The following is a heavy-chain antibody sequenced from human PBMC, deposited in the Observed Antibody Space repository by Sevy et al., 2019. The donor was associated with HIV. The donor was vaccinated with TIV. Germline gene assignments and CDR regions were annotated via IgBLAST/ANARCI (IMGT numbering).Heavy chain of an antibody. J-gene: IGHJ4*02. Sequence: GGSLRLSCAASGFTFSTHAMHWVRQAPGKGLEWVAAISYDGKNKYYADSVKGQLTILRDDSKNTLFLQMKSLTPEDTAVYYCSRDAGYDTYGYYPSDYWGQGTLVTVSS. V-gene: IGHV3-30*03. CDR3: SRDAGYDTYGYYPSDY. D-gene: IGHD3-22*01. CDR2: ISYDGKNK. CDR1: GFTFSTHA.